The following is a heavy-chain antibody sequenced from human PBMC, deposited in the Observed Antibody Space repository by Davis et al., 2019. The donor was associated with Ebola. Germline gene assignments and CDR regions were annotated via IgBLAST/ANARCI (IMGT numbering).Heavy chain of an antibody. CDR2: IIGMFGKT. CDR1: RGTFISYA. Sequence: SVKVSCKTSRGTFISYAYSWVRQAPGQGLEWMGGIIGMFGKTNYAQKFQDRVKITVDEMTSTAYMEVSSLRSEDTAVYYCARASYSSSWELFDYWGQGTLVTVSS. CDR3: ARASYSSSWELFDY. D-gene: IGHD6-13*01. J-gene: IGHJ4*02. V-gene: IGHV1-69*13.